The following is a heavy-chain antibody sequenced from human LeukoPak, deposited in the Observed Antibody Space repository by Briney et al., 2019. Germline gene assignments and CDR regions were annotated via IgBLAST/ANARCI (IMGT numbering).Heavy chain of an antibody. CDR2: ITPNSGGT. V-gene: IGHV1-2*02. CDR1: GYTFTDYN. J-gene: IGHJ3*02. CDR3: ARDFSAWDAFDI. Sequence: ASVKVSCKASGYTFTDYNMHWVRQAPGQGLEWMGWITPNSGGTNYEQKFQGRVTMTRDTSISTAYMELSRLGSDDTAVYYCARDFSAWDAFDIWGQGTMVTVSS.